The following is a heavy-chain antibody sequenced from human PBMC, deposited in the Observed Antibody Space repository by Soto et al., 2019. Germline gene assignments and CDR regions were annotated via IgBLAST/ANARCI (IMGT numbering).Heavy chain of an antibody. CDR1: GGSISSGGYY. D-gene: IGHD6-13*01. J-gene: IGHJ6*03. Sequence: SETLSLTCTVSGGSISSGGYYWSWIRQHPGKGLEWIGYIYYSGSTYYNPSLKSRVTISVDTSKNQFSLKLSSVTAADTAVYYCARSIAAAGTYYYYYYYDMDVWGKGTTVTVSS. CDR2: IYYSGST. CDR3: ARSIAAAGTYYYYYYYDMDV. V-gene: IGHV4-31*03.